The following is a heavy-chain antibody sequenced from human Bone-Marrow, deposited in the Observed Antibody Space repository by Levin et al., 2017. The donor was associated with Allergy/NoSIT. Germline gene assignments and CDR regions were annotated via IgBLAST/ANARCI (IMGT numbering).Heavy chain of an antibody. CDR3: SGSMVRGVIAPYYFDC. CDR2: ISYDGSSK. D-gene: IGHD3-10*01. J-gene: IGHJ4*02. V-gene: IGHV3-30*03. CDR1: GLTFGSYG. Sequence: LSLTCAASGLTFGSYGMYWVRQAPGKGLEWLALISYDGSSKYYADIVKGRSTISRDNSKNTLSLPINSLRVEDTAVYFCSGSMVRGVIAPYYFDCWGRGALVTVSA.